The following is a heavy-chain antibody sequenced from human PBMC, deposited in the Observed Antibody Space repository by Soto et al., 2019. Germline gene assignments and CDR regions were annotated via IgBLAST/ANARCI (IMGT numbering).Heavy chain of an antibody. Sequence: QITLKESGPTLVKPTQTLTLTCTFSGFSLSTSGVGVGWIRQPPGKALEWLALIYWDDDKRYSPSLKSRLTITKDTSKNQVVLTMTNMDPVDTATYYCAHRQGHIYYDSSDYNWFDPWGQGTLVTVSS. CDR2: IYWDDDK. J-gene: IGHJ5*02. V-gene: IGHV2-5*02. D-gene: IGHD3-22*01. CDR3: AHRQGHIYYDSSDYNWFDP. CDR1: GFSLSTSGVG.